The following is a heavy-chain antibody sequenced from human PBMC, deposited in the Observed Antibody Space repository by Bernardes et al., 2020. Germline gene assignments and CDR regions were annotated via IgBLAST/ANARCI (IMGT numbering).Heavy chain of an antibody. CDR3: ARDLLHYDSSGGDY. J-gene: IGHJ4*02. D-gene: IGHD3-22*01. CDR1: GYTFTGYY. V-gene: IGHV1-2*02. CDR2: INPNSGGT. Sequence: ASVKVSCKASGYTFTGYYMHWVRQAPGQGLEWMGWINPNSGGTNYAQKFQGRVTMTRDTSISTAYMELSRLRSDDTAVYYCARDLLHYDSSGGDYWGQGTLVTVSS.